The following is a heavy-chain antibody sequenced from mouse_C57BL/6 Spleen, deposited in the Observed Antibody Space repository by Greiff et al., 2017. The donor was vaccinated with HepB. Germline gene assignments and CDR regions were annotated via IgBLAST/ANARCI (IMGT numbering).Heavy chain of an antibody. J-gene: IGHJ2*01. CDR1: GYTFTSYT. V-gene: IGHV1-4*01. CDR3: ARSNYYGSSPYYFDY. CDR2: INPSSGYT. Sequence: QVQLQQSGAELARPGASVKMSCKASGYTFTSYTMHWVKQRPGQGLEWIGYINPSSGYTKYNQKFKDKAPLTADKSSSTAYMQLSSLTSEDSAVYYCARSNYYGSSPYYFDYWGQGPTLTVSS. D-gene: IGHD1-1*01.